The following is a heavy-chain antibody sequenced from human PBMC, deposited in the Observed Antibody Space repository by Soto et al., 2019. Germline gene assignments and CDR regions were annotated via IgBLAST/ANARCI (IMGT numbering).Heavy chain of an antibody. J-gene: IGHJ5*02. V-gene: IGHV4-30-2*01. CDR1: GSSLSSGDYS. Sequence: TLSLTCALSGSSLSSGDYSWNWIRQPPGKGLEWIGYIYHSGSTLYNPSLKSRVTISVDKSKNQFSLKLTSVTAADTAVYYCARDQLEGNWFDPWGQGTLVTVSS. D-gene: IGHD1-1*01. CDR2: IYHSGST. CDR3: ARDQLEGNWFDP.